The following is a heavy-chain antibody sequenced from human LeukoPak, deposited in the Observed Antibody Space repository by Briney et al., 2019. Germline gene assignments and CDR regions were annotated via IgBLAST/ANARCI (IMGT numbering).Heavy chain of an antibody. CDR3: ACLTTADAFDI. CDR2: IYDSGST. J-gene: IGHJ3*02. V-gene: IGHV4-59*01. D-gene: IGHD3-22*01. Sequence: PSETLSLTCTVSGGSINSYYWSWIRQPPGKGLEWIGYIYDSGSTNYNPSLKSRVTISADTSKNQFSLKLSSVTAADTAVYYCACLTTADAFDIWGQGTMVTVSS. CDR1: GGSINSYY.